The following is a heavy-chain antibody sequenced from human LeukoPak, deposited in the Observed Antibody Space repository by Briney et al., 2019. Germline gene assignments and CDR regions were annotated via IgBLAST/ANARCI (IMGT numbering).Heavy chain of an antibody. V-gene: IGHV4-31*03. Sequence: TLSLTCTVSGGSISSGGYYWSWIRQHPGKGLEWIGYIYYSGSTYYNPSLKSRVTISVDTSKNQFSLKLSSVTAADTAVYYCAREKDHGGNSGGFDYWGQGTLVTVSS. CDR3: AREKDHGGNSGGFDY. CDR1: GGSISSGGYY. D-gene: IGHD4-23*01. CDR2: IYYSGST. J-gene: IGHJ4*02.